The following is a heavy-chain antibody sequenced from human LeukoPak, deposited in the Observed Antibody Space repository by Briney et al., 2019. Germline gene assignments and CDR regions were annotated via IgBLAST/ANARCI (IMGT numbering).Heavy chain of an antibody. Sequence: PGRSLRLSCAASGFTFSSYGMHWVRQAPGKGLEWVAVIWYDGSNKYYADSVKGRFTISRDNSKNTLYLQMNSLRAEDTAVYYCARLRGYCSSSSCYGAEDYWGQGTLVTVSS. J-gene: IGHJ4*02. D-gene: IGHD2-2*01. CDR3: ARLRGYCSSSSCYGAEDY. CDR1: GFTFSSYG. V-gene: IGHV3-33*01. CDR2: IWYDGSNK.